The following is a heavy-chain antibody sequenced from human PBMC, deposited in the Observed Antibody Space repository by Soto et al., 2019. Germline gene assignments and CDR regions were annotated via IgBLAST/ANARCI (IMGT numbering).Heavy chain of an antibody. CDR1: GGSISSGGYF. Sequence: QVQLQESGPGLVKPSQTLSLTCTVSGGSISSGGYFWSWIRQHPGKGLEWIGAINYRGSTYSNPSLKSCVIISVDTSKNRFSLKLSAVTAADTAVYYCARDILLWFGELPPRAHDAFDIWGQGTMVTVSS. CDR3: ARDILLWFGELPPRAHDAFDI. J-gene: IGHJ3*02. CDR2: INYRGST. V-gene: IGHV4-31*03. D-gene: IGHD3-10*01.